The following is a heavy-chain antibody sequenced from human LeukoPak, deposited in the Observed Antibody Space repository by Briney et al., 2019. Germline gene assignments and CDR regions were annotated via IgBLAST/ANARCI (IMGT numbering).Heavy chain of an antibody. D-gene: IGHD2-15*01. J-gene: IGHJ6*04. V-gene: IGHV1-18*04. Sequence: ASVKVSCKASGYTFTSYGISWVRQAPGQGLEGMGWISAYNGNTNYAQKLQGRVTMTTDTSTSTAYMELRSLRSDDTAVYYCARDSTPIVVVVAATYYYGMDVWGKGTTVTVSS. CDR1: GYTFTSYG. CDR2: ISAYNGNT. CDR3: ARDSTPIVVVVAATYYYGMDV.